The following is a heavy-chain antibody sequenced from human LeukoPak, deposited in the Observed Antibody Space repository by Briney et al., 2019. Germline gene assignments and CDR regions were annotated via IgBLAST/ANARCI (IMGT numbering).Heavy chain of an antibody. V-gene: IGHV3-23*01. Sequence: SGGSLRLSCAASGFTFSSFPMSWVRQAPGKGLEWVSVISGGGVSTYYADSVKGRFTISRDNSKNTLYLQMNSLRAEDTAVYYCAKWARYCTNGVCYYFDYWGQGTLVTVSS. J-gene: IGHJ4*02. CDR3: AKWARYCTNGVCYYFDY. CDR2: ISGGGVST. CDR1: GFTFSSFP. D-gene: IGHD2-8*01.